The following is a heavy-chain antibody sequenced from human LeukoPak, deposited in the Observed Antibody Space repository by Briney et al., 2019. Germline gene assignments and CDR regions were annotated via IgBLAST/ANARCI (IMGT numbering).Heavy chain of an antibody. D-gene: IGHD6-13*01. CDR1: GFTFNDYA. J-gene: IGHJ4*02. V-gene: IGHV3-9*01. CDR3: ARDRSDSSSWHFDY. CDR2: ISWNSGSI. Sequence: GRSLRLSCAASGFTFNDYAMQWVRQPPGKGLEWVSGISWNSGSIGYADSVKGRFTISRDNAKNSLYLQMNSLRAEDTAVYYCARDRSDSSSWHFDYWGQGTLVTVSS.